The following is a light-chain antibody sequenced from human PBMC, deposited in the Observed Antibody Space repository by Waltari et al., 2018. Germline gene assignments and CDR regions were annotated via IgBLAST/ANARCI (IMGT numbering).Light chain of an antibody. CDR3: SSYTSSGTLV. V-gene: IGLV2-14*03. CDR2: DVS. Sequence: QSALTQPASVSGSPGQSITISCSGTSNDIGSYNYISWYQQHPGRAPKLMIYDVSDRPSWLSDRFSGSKSGNTASLSISGLQAEDEADYYCSSYTSSGTLVFGGGTKLTVL. J-gene: IGLJ2*01. CDR1: SNDIGSYNY.